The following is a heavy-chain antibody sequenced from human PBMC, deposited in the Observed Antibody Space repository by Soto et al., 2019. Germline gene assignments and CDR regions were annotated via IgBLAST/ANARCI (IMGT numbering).Heavy chain of an antibody. CDR1: GYTFINYY. D-gene: IGHD5-12*01. V-gene: IGHV1-46*03. J-gene: IGHJ3*02. Sequence: ASVKVSCKASGYTFINYYMHWVRQAPGQGLEWMGIINPSGGSTRYAQKFQGRVTMTRDTSTRTVYMELGSLRSEDTAVYYCASGLFEYSGYGLDAFDIWGQGAMVTVSS. CDR2: INPSGGST. CDR3: ASGLFEYSGYGLDAFDI.